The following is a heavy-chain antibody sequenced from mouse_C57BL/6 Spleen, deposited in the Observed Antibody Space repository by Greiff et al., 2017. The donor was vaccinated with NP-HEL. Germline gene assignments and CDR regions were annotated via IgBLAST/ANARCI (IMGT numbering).Heavy chain of an antibody. J-gene: IGHJ4*01. Sequence: QVQLKQPGAELVKPGASVKLSCKASGYTFTSYWMHWVKQRPGQGLEWIGMIHPNSGSTNYNEKFKSKATLTVDKSSSTAYMQLSSLTSEDSAVYYCARNYGSRHYYAMDYWGQGTSVTVSS. V-gene: IGHV1-64*01. CDR2: IHPNSGST. D-gene: IGHD1-1*01. CDR1: GYTFTSYW. CDR3: ARNYGSRHYYAMDY.